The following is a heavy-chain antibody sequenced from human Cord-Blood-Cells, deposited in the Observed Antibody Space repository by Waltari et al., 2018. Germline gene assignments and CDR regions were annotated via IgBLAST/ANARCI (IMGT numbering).Heavy chain of an antibody. CDR1: GFTFSGSA. J-gene: IGHJ4*02. D-gene: IGHD1-1*01. Sequence: EVQLVESGGGLVQPGGSLKLSCAASGFTFSGSAMHWVRQASGKGLEWVGRIRSKANSHATAYDASVKGRFTISRDDSKNTAYLQMSSLKTEDTAVYYCQGGTDYWGQGTLVTVSS. CDR3: QGGTDY. V-gene: IGHV3-73*02. CDR2: IRSKANSHAT.